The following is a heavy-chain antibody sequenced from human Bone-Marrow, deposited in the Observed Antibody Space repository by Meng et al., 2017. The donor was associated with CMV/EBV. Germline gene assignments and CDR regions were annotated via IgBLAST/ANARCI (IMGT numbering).Heavy chain of an antibody. J-gene: IGHJ6*02. CDR2: IVVGSGNT. CDR1: GFTFTSSA. CDR3: AADRYDQDYYYYGMDV. Sequence: SVKVSCKASGFTFTSSAVQWVRQARGQRLEWIGWIVVGSGNTNYAQKFQERVTITRDMSTSTAYMELSSLRSEDTAVYYCAADRYDQDYYYYGMDVWGQGPTVPV. D-gene: IGHD1-1*01. V-gene: IGHV1-58*01.